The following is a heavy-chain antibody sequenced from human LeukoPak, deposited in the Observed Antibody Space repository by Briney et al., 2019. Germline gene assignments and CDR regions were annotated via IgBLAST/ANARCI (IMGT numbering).Heavy chain of an antibody. CDR3: ARDSGFGYYGEGGNDY. Sequence: GGSLQISCQGSGSNFTIYWIGWVRPVPGKGLEWMGIIYPVDSDTRYSPSFKGQVSIVADKSISTDYLQWSSLKASDTAMYYCARDSGFGYYGEGGNDYWGQGTLVTVSS. D-gene: IGHD4-17*01. J-gene: IGHJ4*02. CDR2: IYPVDSDT. V-gene: IGHV5-51*01. CDR1: GSNFTIYW.